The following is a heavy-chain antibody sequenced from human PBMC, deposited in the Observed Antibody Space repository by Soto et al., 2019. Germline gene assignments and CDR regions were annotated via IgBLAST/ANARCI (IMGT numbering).Heavy chain of an antibody. D-gene: IGHD3-10*01. V-gene: IGHV3-33*01. CDR3: ARETAYYYGSGSYRGEYYYYGMDV. J-gene: IGHJ6*02. Sequence: QVQLVESGGGVVQPGRSLRLSCAASGFTFSSYGMHWVRQAPGKGLEWVAVIWYDGSNKYYADSVKGRFTISRDNSKNTLYLQMNSLRAEDTAVYYCARETAYYYGSGSYRGEYYYYGMDVWGQGTTVTVCS. CDR1: GFTFSSYG. CDR2: IWYDGSNK.